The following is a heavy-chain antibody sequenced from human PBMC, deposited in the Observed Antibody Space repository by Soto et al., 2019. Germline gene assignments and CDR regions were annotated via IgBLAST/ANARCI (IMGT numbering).Heavy chain of an antibody. CDR1: GYKFSTYW. D-gene: IGHD2-21*02. V-gene: IGHV5-51*01. CDR3: ARRDPLSVIDY. Sequence: PGESLKISCKGSGYKFSTYWIDWVRQMPGKGLEWMGIIYPGDSATRYSPSFQGQVTISADKSSSTAYLQWHSLKASDSAMYFCARRDPLSVIDYWGQGTQVTVSS. CDR2: IYPGDSAT. J-gene: IGHJ4*02.